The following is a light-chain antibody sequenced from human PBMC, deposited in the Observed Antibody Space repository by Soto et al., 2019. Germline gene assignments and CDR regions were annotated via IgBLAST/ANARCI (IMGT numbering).Light chain of an antibody. CDR2: GAS. J-gene: IGKJ3*01. CDR1: QVVVTAY. Sequence: EIVLTQSPGTLSVSPGERATLSCRASQVVVTAYIHWYQHKPGQAPRLLISGASSRASGIPDRFSGSGVGADFTRPIYGLEPEDCAVYYCLLFRGSPTFGPGSRVHI. V-gene: IGKV3-20*01. CDR3: LLFRGSPT.